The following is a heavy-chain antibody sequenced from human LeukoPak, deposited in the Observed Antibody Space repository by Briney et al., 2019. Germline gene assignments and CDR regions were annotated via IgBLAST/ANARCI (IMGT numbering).Heavy chain of an antibody. J-gene: IGHJ4*02. CDR2: IYSGGST. Sequence: GGSLRLSCAASGFTVSSNYMSWVRQAPGKGLEWVSVIYSGGSTYYADSVKGRFTISRDNSKNTLYLQMNSLRAEDTAVYYCARAATTYYYDTSGYYWGQGTLVTVSS. CDR1: GFTVSSNY. CDR3: ARAATTYYYDTSGYY. D-gene: IGHD3-22*01. V-gene: IGHV3-53*01.